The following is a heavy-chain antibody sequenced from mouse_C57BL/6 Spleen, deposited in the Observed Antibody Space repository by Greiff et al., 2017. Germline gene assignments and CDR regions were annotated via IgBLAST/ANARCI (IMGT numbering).Heavy chain of an antibody. Sequence: VQLQQSGAELVRPGTSVKVSCKASGYAFTNYLMEWVKQRPGQGLEWIGVINPGSGGTNYNEKFKGKATLTADKSSSTAYMQLSSLTSEDSAVYFCARAFITTVVAEWGYCFDYWGQGTTLTVSS. J-gene: IGHJ2*01. CDR2: INPGSGGT. V-gene: IGHV1-54*01. D-gene: IGHD1-1*01. CDR1: GYAFTNYL. CDR3: ARAFITTVVAEWGYCFDY.